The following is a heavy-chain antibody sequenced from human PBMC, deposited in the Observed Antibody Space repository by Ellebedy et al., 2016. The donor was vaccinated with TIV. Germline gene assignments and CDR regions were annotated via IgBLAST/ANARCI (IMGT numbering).Heavy chain of an antibody. J-gene: IGHJ4*02. V-gene: IGHV3-33*08. Sequence: GGSLRLSCAASGFTFGSYGMHWVRQAPGKGLEWVTGLWFDNRYYADSVKGRFTISRDNSKNTLYLQLNSLRVEDTAVYYCARDRGTTMIVSDYWGQGTLVTVSS. D-gene: IGHD3-22*01. CDR2: LWFDNR. CDR1: GFTFGSYG. CDR3: ARDRGTTMIVSDY.